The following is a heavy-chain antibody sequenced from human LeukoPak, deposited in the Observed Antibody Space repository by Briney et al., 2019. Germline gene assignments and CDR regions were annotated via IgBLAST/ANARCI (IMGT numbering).Heavy chain of an antibody. J-gene: IGHJ4*02. D-gene: IGHD1-26*01. CDR2: VYSSGGT. Sequence: SETLSLTCTVSGGSISTYYWSWIRQPPGKGLEWIGYVYSSGGTNYSPFLKSRVTISVDTSTNQFSLKVRSATAADTAVYFCARHSGSTVEYWGRGTLVTVSS. CDR3: ARHSGSTVEY. V-gene: IGHV4-59*01. CDR1: GGSISTYY.